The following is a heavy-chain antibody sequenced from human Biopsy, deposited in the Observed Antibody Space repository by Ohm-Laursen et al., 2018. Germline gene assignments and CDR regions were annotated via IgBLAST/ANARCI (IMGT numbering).Heavy chain of an antibody. CDR1: GFSVTDNY. CDR2: IYGDGRT. J-gene: IGHJ2*01. V-gene: IGHV3-53*01. CDR3: VRVSVTAYTLPRWFFDL. Sequence: SLRLSCTASGFSVTDNYMSWVRQAPGKGLEWASFIYGDGRTFYAGSVKDRFTLSRDTSNNLMFLQMDSLRADDTAVYYCVRVSVTAYTLPRWFFDLWGRGTLVTVSS. D-gene: IGHD2-21*02.